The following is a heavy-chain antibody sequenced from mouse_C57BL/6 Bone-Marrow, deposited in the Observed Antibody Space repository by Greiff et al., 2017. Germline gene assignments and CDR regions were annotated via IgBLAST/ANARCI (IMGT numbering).Heavy chain of an antibody. J-gene: IGHJ4*01. CDR3: VRDGWKMDY. D-gene: IGHD1-1*02. Sequence: DVHLVESEGGLVQPGSSMKLSCTASGFTFSDYYMAWVRQVPEKGLEWVANINYDGSSTYYLDSLKSRFIISGDNAKNILYLQMSSLQSEDTATYYCVRDGWKMDYWGQGTSVTVSS. V-gene: IGHV5-16*01. CDR2: INYDGSST. CDR1: GFTFSDYY.